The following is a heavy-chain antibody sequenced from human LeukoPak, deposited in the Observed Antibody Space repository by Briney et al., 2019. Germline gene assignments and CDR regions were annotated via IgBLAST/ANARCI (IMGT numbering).Heavy chain of an antibody. CDR1: GFTFSDYY. J-gene: IGHJ4*02. CDR3: ARDLYSSFRLHYFDF. Sequence: GGSLRLSCAASGFTFSDYYMSWIRQAPGKGLEWVSYISSSGSTIYYADSVKGRFTISRDNAKNSLYLQMNSLRAEDTAVYCCARDLYSSFRLHYFDFWDQGTLVTVSS. D-gene: IGHD6-6*01. V-gene: IGHV3-11*04. CDR2: ISSSGSTI.